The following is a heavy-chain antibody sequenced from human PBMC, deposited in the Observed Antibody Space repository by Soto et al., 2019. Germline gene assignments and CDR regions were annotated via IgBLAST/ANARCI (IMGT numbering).Heavy chain of an antibody. CDR3: ARDPVSTNLERLLSRPYYYYYGMDV. V-gene: IGHV1-3*01. J-gene: IGHJ6*02. D-gene: IGHD1-1*01. CDR2: INAGNGNT. CDR1: GYTFTSYA. Sequence: ASVKVSCKASGYTFTSYAMHWVRQAPGQRLEWMGWINAGNGNTKYSQKFQGRVTITRDTSASTAYMELSSLRSEDTAVYYCARDPVSTNLERLLSRPYYYYYGMDVWGQGTTVTVFS.